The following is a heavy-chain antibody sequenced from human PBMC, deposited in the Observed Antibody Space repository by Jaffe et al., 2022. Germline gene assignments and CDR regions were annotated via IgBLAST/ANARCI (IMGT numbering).Heavy chain of an antibody. D-gene: IGHD6-6*01. CDR1: GYSFTSYW. Sequence: EVQLVQSGAEVKKPGESLKISCKGSGYSFTSYWIGWVRQMPGKGLEWMGIIYPGDSDTRYSPSFQGQVTISADKSISTAYLQWSSLKASDTAMYYCGRVAARPLMSYYYYYYMDVWGKGTTVTVSS. CDR3: GRVAARPLMSYYYYYYMDV. J-gene: IGHJ6*03. V-gene: IGHV5-51*03. CDR2: IYPGDSDT.